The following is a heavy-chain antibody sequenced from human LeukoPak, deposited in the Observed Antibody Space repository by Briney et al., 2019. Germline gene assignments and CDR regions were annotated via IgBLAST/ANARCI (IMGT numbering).Heavy chain of an antibody. CDR3: ARGSIVATIFDY. CDR1: GFAFSSYA. CDR2: ISYDGITE. J-gene: IGHJ4*02. V-gene: IGHV3-30*04. Sequence: TGGSLRLSCAASGFAFSSYAMHWVRHAPGKGRECVAFISYDGITEDYSDSVKGRFSISRDNFKNTLFLQMNGLRDEDTAVYYCARGSIVATIFDYWVQGTLVTVSS. D-gene: IGHD5-12*01.